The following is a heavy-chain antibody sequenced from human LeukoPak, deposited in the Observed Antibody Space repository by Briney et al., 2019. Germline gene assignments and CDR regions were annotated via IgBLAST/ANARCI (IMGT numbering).Heavy chain of an antibody. CDR3: AIKAKGDY. V-gene: IGHV3-23*01. CDR1: GFTFSNYG. D-gene: IGHD3-10*01. CDR2: ISGSGVTT. J-gene: IGHJ4*02. Sequence: GGSLRLSCAASGFTFSNYGMSWVRQAPGKGLEWVSGISGSGVTTYYADSVKGRFTISRDNSKNTLYLQMNSLRAEDTAVYYSAIKAKGDYWGQGTLVTVSS.